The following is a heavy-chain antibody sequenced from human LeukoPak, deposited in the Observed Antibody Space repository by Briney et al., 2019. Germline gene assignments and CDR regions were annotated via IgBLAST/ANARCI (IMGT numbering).Heavy chain of an antibody. D-gene: IGHD2-2*01. Sequence: GAPVKVSCKASGYTFTSYGISWVRQAPGQGLEWMGWISAYNGNTNYAQKLQGRVTMTTDTSTSTAYMELRSLRSDDTAVYYCARVPPFISRPSWNWFDPWGQGTLVTVSS. V-gene: IGHV1-18*01. J-gene: IGHJ5*02. CDR2: ISAYNGNT. CDR1: GYTFTSYG. CDR3: ARVPPFISRPSWNWFDP.